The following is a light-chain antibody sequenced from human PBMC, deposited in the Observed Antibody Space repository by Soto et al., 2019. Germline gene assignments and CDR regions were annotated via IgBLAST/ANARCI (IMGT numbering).Light chain of an antibody. CDR2: DVS. Sequence: QSALTQPASVSGSPGQSITISCTGTSSDVGGYNYVSWYQQHPGKAPKLMIYDVSNRPSGVSNRFSGSKSGNTASLTISGLKAEDEADYSCSSYTTSSTLVVFGGGTQLTVL. V-gene: IGLV2-14*01. J-gene: IGLJ2*01. CDR3: SSYTTSSTLVV. CDR1: SSDVGGYNY.